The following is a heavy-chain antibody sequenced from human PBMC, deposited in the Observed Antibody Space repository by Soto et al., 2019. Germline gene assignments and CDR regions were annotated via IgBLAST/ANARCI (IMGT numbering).Heavy chain of an antibody. CDR2: ISGYNGDT. CDR1: GYTFTSYG. CDR3: ARDRGLAGVFDP. D-gene: IGHD3-10*01. J-gene: IGHJ5*02. V-gene: IGHV1-18*04. Sequence: QVHLVQSGPELKKPGASVKVSCKASGYTFTSYGISWVRQAPGQAFEWMGRISGYNGDTKYSEKFHGRVSMTTDTPTNTAFLELRSLTSDDTAVYYCARDRGLAGVFDPWGQGSTVTVSS.